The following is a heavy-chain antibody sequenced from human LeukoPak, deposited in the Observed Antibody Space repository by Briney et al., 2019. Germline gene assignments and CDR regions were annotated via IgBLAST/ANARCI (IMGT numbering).Heavy chain of an antibody. CDR3: ARESPYSGSYSGAFDI. CDR1: GGSINSGNHY. D-gene: IGHD1-26*01. V-gene: IGHV4-39*07. CDR2: IYYSGST. Sequence: SETLSLTCTVSGGSINSGNHYWGWIRQSPGKGLEWIGNIYYSGSTYYNPSLKRRVTISVDTSKNQFSLKLSSVTAADTAVYYCARESPYSGSYSGAFDIWGQGTMVTVSS. J-gene: IGHJ3*02.